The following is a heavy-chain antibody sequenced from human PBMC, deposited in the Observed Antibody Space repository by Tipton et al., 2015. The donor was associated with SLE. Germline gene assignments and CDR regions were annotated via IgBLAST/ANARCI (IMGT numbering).Heavy chain of an antibody. CDR3: VRHFSTVIQGPLYFDY. D-gene: IGHD2/OR15-2a*01. CDR2: VSHGGST. Sequence: TLSLTCTVSGGSISSGSYYWSWIRQPPGKGLEWIGSVSHGGSTYYNPSLNSRVTMSVDTSQNQFSLNLRSVTAADTAVYYCVRHFSTVIQGPLYFDYWGQGTLVTVSS. J-gene: IGHJ4*02. V-gene: IGHV4-39*01. CDR1: GGSISSGSYY.